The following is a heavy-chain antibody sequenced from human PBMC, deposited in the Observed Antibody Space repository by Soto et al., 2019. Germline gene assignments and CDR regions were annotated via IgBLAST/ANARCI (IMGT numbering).Heavy chain of an antibody. V-gene: IGHV3-33*01. CDR3: AREATPVEP. CDR1: GFTFSSYG. Sequence: QVQLVESGGGVVQPGRSLRLSCAASGFTFSSYGMHWVRQAPGKGLEWVAVIWYDGSNKYYADSVKGRFTISRDNSKNTLYLQMNRLRAEDTAVYYCAREATPVEPWGQGTLVTVSS. CDR2: IWYDGSNK. D-gene: IGHD5-12*01. J-gene: IGHJ5*02.